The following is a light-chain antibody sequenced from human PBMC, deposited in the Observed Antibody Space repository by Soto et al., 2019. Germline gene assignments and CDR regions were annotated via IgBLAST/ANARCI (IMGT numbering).Light chain of an antibody. V-gene: IGKV3-20*01. CDR1: QSLSSTY. Sequence: EIVLTQSPGTLSLSPGERATLSCRASQSLSSTYLAWYQQKPGQAPRLLIYGASSRATGIPDRFSGSGSGTDFTLIISRLEPEDFAVYYWQQYGSSPVTFGGGTRVEIK. CDR2: GAS. CDR3: QQYGSSPVT. J-gene: IGKJ4*01.